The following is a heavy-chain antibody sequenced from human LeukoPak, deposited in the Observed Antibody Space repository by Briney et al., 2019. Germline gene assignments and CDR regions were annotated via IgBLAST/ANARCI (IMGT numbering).Heavy chain of an antibody. J-gene: IGHJ4*02. CDR2: IKQDGSEE. CDR1: GFTFSTFW. V-gene: IGHV3-7*01. D-gene: IGHD3-22*01. Sequence: GGSLRLSCAASGFTFSTFWMSWVRQAPGKGLEWVANIKQDGSEEYYVDSVKGRFTISRDNRKNSLYLQMNSLRAEDTAVYYCARWEGNGYYFDSRGQGTLVTVSS. CDR3: ARWEGNGYYFDS.